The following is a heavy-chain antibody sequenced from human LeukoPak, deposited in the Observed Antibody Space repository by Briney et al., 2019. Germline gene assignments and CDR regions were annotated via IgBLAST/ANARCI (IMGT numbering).Heavy chain of an antibody. CDR1: GGSISSGSYY. CDR2: IYTSGST. J-gene: IGHJ3*02. D-gene: IGHD6-13*01. CDR3: ASDGYSSSWSDAFDI. Sequence: PSQTLSLTCTVSGGSISSGSYYWSWIRQPAGKGLEWIGRIYTSGSTNYNPSLKSRVTISVDTSKNQFSLKLSSVTAADTAVYYCASDGYSSSWSDAFDIWGQGTMVTVSS. V-gene: IGHV4-61*02.